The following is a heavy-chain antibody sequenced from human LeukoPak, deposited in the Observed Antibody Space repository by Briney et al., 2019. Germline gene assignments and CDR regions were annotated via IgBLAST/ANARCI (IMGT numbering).Heavy chain of an antibody. J-gene: IGHJ1*01. CDR3: ARGNGDYVEYFQH. CDR1: GDSIRSYY. CDR2: IYYSGST. V-gene: IGHV4-59*01. Sequence: PSETLSLTYTVSGDSIRSYYWSWIRQPPGKGLEWIGYIYYSGSTNYNPSLKSRVTISVDTSKNQFSLKLSSVTAADTAVYYCARGNGDYVEYFQHWGQGTLVTVSS. D-gene: IGHD4-17*01.